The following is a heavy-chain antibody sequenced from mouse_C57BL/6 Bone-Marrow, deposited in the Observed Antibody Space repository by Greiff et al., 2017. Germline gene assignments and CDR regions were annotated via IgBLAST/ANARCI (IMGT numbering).Heavy chain of an antibody. CDR1: GYTFTNYW. Sequence: VKLQESGAELVRPGTSVKMSCKASGYTFTNYWIGWAKQRPGHGLEWIGDIYPGGGYTNYNEKFKGKATLTADKSSSTAYMQFSSLTSEDSAIDYCALTMVTSWFAYWGQGTLVTVSA. V-gene: IGHV1-63*01. CDR2: IYPGGGYT. D-gene: IGHD2-2*01. J-gene: IGHJ3*01. CDR3: ALTMVTSWFAY.